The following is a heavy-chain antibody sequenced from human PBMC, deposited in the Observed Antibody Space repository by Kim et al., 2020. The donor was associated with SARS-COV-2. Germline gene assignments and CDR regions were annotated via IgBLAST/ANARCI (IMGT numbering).Heavy chain of an antibody. CDR3: ARDGNSAAGGMDV. CDR2: IYYSGST. D-gene: IGHD2-15*01. CDR1: GGSVSSGSYY. Sequence: SETLSLTCTVSGGSVSSGSYYWSWIRQPPGKGLEWIGYIYYSGSTNYNPSLKSRVTISVDTSKNQFSLKLSSVTAADTAVYYCARDGNSAAGGMDVWGQG. V-gene: IGHV4-61*01. J-gene: IGHJ6*02.